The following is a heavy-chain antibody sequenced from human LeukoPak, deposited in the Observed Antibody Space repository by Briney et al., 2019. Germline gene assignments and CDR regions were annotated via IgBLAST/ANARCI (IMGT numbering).Heavy chain of an antibody. D-gene: IGHD3-22*01. Sequence: SQTLSLTCTVPGGSISSGGYYWSWIRQHPGKGLGWIGYIYYSGSTYYNPSLKSRVTISVDTSKNQFSLKLSSVTAADTAVYYCARVIYYDSSGYYLDYWGQGTLVTVSS. J-gene: IGHJ4*02. CDR2: IYYSGST. CDR3: ARVIYYDSSGYYLDY. V-gene: IGHV4-31*03. CDR1: GGSISSGGYY.